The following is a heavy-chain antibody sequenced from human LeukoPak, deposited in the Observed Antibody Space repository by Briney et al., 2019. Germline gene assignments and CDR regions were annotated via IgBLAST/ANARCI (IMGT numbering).Heavy chain of an antibody. CDR2: VIPIFGTA. CDR1: GGTFSSYA. CDR3: ARDRLHYYDSSGQYNWFDP. D-gene: IGHD3-22*01. Sequence: SVKVSCKASGGTFSSYAISWVRQAPGQGLEWMGGVIPIFGTANYAQKFQGRVTITADESTSTAYMELSSLRSDDTAVYYCARDRLHYYDSSGQYNWFDPWGQGTLVTVSS. V-gene: IGHV1-69*01. J-gene: IGHJ5*02.